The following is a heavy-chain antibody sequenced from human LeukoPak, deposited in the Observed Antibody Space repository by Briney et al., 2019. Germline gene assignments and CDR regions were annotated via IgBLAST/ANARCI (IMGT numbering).Heavy chain of an antibody. CDR2: IYYSKNT. Sequence: PSETLSLTCTVSGGSISSSAYWGWIRQPPGKGLEWIGSIYYSKNTYYNPSLKSRVTISADTSKNQFSLTLGSVSATDTAVYYCVSPRGFSYGYFDYWGQGTLVTVSS. CDR1: GGSISSSAY. V-gene: IGHV4-39*01. D-gene: IGHD5-18*01. J-gene: IGHJ4*02. CDR3: VSPRGFSYGYFDY.